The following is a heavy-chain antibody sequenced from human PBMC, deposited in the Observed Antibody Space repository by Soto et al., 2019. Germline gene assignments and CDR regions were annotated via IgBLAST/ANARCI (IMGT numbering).Heavy chain of an antibody. CDR3: ARWTAGNDY. Sequence: ASVKVSCKASGYTFTSYAMHWVRQAPGQRLEWMGWINAGNGNTRYSQKFQGRVTFTRDTSASTAYMELNSLSSEDTAVYYCARWTAGNDYWGQGTLVTVSS. CDR2: INAGNGNT. CDR1: GYTFTSYA. V-gene: IGHV1-3*01. J-gene: IGHJ4*02.